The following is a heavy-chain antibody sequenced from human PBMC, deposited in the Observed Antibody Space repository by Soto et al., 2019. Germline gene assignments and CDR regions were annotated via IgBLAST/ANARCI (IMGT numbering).Heavy chain of an antibody. CDR1: GFTFRSSA. CDR3: ARDPFRSGWYYGMDV. V-gene: IGHV1-58*02. Sequence: ASVKVSCKASGFTFRSSAMQWVRQARGQRLEWIGWIVVDSGNTNYAQKFQERVTITRDMSTTTAYMELSSLRSEDTAVYYCARDPFRSGWYYGMDVWGQGTTVTVSS. CDR2: IVVDSGNT. D-gene: IGHD6-19*01. J-gene: IGHJ6*02.